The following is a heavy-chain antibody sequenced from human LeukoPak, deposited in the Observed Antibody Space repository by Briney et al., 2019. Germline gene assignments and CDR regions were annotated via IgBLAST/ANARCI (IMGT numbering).Heavy chain of an antibody. CDR2: IKQDGSEK. J-gene: IGHJ4*02. D-gene: IGHD3-9*01. CDR3: ARAAGILTGYYRSRFDY. V-gene: IGHV3-7*01. CDR1: GFTFSSHA. Sequence: GGSLRLSCAASGFTFSSHAMSWVRQAPGKGLEWVANIKQDGSEKYYVDSVKGRFTISRDNAKNSLYLQMNSLRAEDTAVYYCARAAGILTGYYRSRFDYWGQGTLVTVSS.